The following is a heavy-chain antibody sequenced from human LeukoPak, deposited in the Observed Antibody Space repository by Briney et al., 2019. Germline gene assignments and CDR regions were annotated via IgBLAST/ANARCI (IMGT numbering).Heavy chain of an antibody. V-gene: IGHV3-74*01. D-gene: IGHD1-26*01. Sequence: GGSLRLSCAASGFTSSSYWMHWVRQAPGKGLVWVSRINSDGSSTSYADSVKGRFTISRDNAKNTLYLQMNSLRAEDTAVYYCEGGSYYGFGYWGQGTLVTVSS. CDR2: INSDGSST. CDR3: EGGSYYGFGY. CDR1: GFTSSSYW. J-gene: IGHJ4*02.